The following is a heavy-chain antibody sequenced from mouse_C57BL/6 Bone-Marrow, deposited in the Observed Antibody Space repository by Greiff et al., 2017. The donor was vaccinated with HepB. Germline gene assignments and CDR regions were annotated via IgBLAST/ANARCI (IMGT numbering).Heavy chain of an antibody. V-gene: IGHV1-85*01. CDR1: GYTFTSYD. CDR3: ARSGYDYDVAY. D-gene: IGHD2-4*01. Sequence: VQLQHSGPELVKPGASVKLSCKASGYTFTSYDINWVKQRPGQGLEWIGWIYPRDGSTKYNEKFKGKATLTVDTSSSTAYMELHSLTSEDSAVYFCARSGYDYDVAYWGQGTLVTVSA. J-gene: IGHJ3*01. CDR2: IYPRDGST.